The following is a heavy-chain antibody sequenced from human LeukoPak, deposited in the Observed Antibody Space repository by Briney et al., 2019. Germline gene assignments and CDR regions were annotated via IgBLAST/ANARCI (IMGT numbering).Heavy chain of an antibody. CDR3: ARHDGAGSYLYNY. Sequence: SETLSLTCSISGGSVSSYYWNWIRQSPGKGLEWIGFVYSGGSSNYNPSLKSRVTISVDTSNNQFSLRLSSVTAADTAVYYCARHDGAGSYLYNYWGQGTLVTVSS. CDR2: VYSGGSS. V-gene: IGHV4-59*08. J-gene: IGHJ4*02. D-gene: IGHD1-26*01. CDR1: GGSVSSYY.